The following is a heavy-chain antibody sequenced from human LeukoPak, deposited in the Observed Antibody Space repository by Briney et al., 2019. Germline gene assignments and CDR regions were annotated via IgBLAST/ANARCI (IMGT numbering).Heavy chain of an antibody. Sequence: GGSLRLSCAASGFTFNNYQMNWVRQAPGKGLECISYISSSGRTIYYADSLKGRFTVSRDNAKNSLYLRMNNLRAEDTAVYYRARGEYYSDYWGQGTLVTVSS. CDR3: ARGEYYSDY. J-gene: IGHJ4*02. V-gene: IGHV3-48*03. CDR1: GFTFNNYQ. CDR2: ISSSGRTI.